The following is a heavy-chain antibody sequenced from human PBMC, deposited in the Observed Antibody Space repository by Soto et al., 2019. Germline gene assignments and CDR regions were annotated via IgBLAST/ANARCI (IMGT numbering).Heavy chain of an antibody. CDR3: AKDRLAGGFDY. V-gene: IGHV3-23*01. Sequence: GGSLRLSCAASGFTFSNYAMSWVRQAPGKGLEWVSLVSATAGTTYYTDSVKDRFTISRGNSRNTVYLQMNSLRADDTAVYYCAKDRLAGGFDYWGQGTLVTVSS. J-gene: IGHJ4*02. D-gene: IGHD3-16*01. CDR2: VSATAGTT. CDR1: GFTFSNYA.